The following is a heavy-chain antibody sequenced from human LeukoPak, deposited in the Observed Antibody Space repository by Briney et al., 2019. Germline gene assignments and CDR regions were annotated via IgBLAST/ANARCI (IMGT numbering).Heavy chain of an antibody. D-gene: IGHD3-9*01. CDR3: ARDSLKSAFDI. Sequence: GGSLRLSCADSGFTFSSYAMSWVRQAPGKGLEWVSAISGSGGSTYYADSVKGRFTISRDNAKNSLYLQMNSLRAEDTAVYYCARDSLKSAFDIWGQGTMVTVSS. CDR1: GFTFSSYA. CDR2: ISGSGGST. V-gene: IGHV3-23*01. J-gene: IGHJ3*02.